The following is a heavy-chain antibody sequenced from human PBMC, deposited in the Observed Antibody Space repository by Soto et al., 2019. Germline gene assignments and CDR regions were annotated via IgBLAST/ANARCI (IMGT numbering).Heavy chain of an antibody. CDR2: INHSGST. V-gene: IGHV4-34*01. D-gene: IGHD2-15*01. J-gene: IGHJ6*02. CDR3: ARATFPPSGYCSGGSCKLIGYYYGMDV. Sequence: PSETLSLTCAVYGGSFSGYYWSWIRQPPGKGLEWIGEINHSGSTNYNPSLKSRVTMSVDTSKNQFSLKLSSVTAADTAVYYCARATFPPSGYCSGGSCKLIGYYYGMDVWGQGTTVTVSS. CDR1: GGSFSGYY.